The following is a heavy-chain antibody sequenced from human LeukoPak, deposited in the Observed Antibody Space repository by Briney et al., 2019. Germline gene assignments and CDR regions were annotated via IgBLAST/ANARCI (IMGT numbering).Heavy chain of an antibody. CDR3: ARERWYCSGGSCLRGMDV. V-gene: IGHV1-46*01. CDR1: EYTFTSYY. Sequence: ASVKVSCKASEYTFTSYYMHWVRQAPGQGLEWMGIINPSGGSTSYAQKFQGRVTMTRDTSTSTVYMELSSLRSEDTAVYYCARERWYCSGGSCLRGMDVWGQGTTVTVSS. D-gene: IGHD2-15*01. J-gene: IGHJ6*02. CDR2: INPSGGST.